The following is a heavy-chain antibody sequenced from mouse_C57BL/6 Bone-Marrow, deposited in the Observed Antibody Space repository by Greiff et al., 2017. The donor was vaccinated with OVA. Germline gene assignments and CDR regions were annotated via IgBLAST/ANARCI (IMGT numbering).Heavy chain of an antibody. V-gene: IGHV1-66*01. J-gene: IGHJ3*01. Sequence: SGPELVKPGASVKISCKASGYSFTSYYIHWVKQRPGQGLEWIGWIYPGSGNTKYNEKFKGKATLTADTSSSTAYMQLSSLTSEDSAVYYCARSGDYDPAWFAYWGQGTLVTVSA. CDR2: IYPGSGNT. CDR3: ARSGDYDPAWFAY. D-gene: IGHD2-4*01. CDR1: GYSFTSYY.